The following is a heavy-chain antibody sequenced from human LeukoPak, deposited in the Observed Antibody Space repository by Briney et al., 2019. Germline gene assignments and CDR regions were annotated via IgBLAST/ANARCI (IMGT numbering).Heavy chain of an antibody. CDR2: IYYSGST. CDR3: ARGGPNLYSSGWWDYFDY. Sequence: SETLSLTCTVSGGSISSSSYYWGWIRQPPGKGLEWIGSIYYSGSTYYNPSLKSRITISVDTSKNQFSLKLSSVTAADTAVYYCARGGPNLYSSGWWDYFDYWGQGTLVTVSS. J-gene: IGHJ4*02. D-gene: IGHD6-19*01. V-gene: IGHV4-39*07. CDR1: GGSISSSSYY.